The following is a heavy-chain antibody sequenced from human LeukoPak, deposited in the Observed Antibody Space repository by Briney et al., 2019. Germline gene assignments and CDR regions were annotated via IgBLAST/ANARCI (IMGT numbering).Heavy chain of an antibody. CDR1: GGSFSGYY. CDR3: ARGDTAMAHAFDI. Sequence: PSETLSLTCAVYGGSFSGYYWSWIRQPPGKGLEWIGEINHSGSTNYNPSLKSRVTISVDTSKNQFSLKLSSVTAADTAVYYCARGDTAMAHAFDIWGQGTMVTVSS. J-gene: IGHJ3*02. D-gene: IGHD5-18*01. V-gene: IGHV4-34*01. CDR2: INHSGST.